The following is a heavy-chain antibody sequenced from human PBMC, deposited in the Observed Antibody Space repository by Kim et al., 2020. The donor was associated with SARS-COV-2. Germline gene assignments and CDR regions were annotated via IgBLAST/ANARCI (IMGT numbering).Heavy chain of an antibody. J-gene: IGHJ4*02. Sequence: SLKSRVTISVDTSKNQFSLKLSSVTAADTAVYYCARELLWFGESIRALDYWGQGTLVTVSS. V-gene: IGHV4-34*01. D-gene: IGHD3-10*01. CDR3: ARELLWFGESIRALDY.